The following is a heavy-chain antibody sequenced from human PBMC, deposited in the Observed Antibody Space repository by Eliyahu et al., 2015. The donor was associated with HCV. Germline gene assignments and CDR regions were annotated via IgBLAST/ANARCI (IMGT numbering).Heavy chain of an antibody. J-gene: IGHJ4*02. Sequence: QVQLQQWXAGLLKPSETLSLTCAVYGGSFSGYYWSWIRQPPGKGLEWIGEINHSGSTNYNPSLKSRVTISVDTSKNQFSLKLSSVTAADTAVYYCARGHGVVRKSAPLRIQNGVGGPFDYWGQGTLVTVSS. CDR2: INHSGST. CDR1: GGSFSGYY. V-gene: IGHV4-34*01. D-gene: IGHD2-8*01. CDR3: ARGHGVVRKSAPLRIQNGVGGPFDY.